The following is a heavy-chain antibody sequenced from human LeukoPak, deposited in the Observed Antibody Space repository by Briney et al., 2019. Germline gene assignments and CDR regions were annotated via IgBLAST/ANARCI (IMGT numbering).Heavy chain of an antibody. CDR3: ARDHSGGSCYGY. V-gene: IGHV3-23*01. CDR2: ISGSGGST. J-gene: IGHJ4*02. D-gene: IGHD2-15*01. CDR1: GFTFSDYY. Sequence: GGSLRLSCAASGFTFSDYYMSWIRRAPGKGLEWVSAISGSGGSTYYADSVKGRFTISRDNSKNTLYLQMNSLRAEDTAVYYCARDHSGGSCYGYWGQGTLVTVSS.